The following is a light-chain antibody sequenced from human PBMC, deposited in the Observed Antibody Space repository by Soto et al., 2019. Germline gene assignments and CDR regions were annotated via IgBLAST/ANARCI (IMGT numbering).Light chain of an antibody. CDR1: SSDVGGYKL. Sequence: QSALTQPASVSGSPGQSITISSTGTSSDVGGYKLVSWYQQHPGKAPKVLLYEGSERPSGVSDRFSGSKSGNTASLTISGLQAEDEADYYCCSYAGTTTWVFGGGTKLTVL. J-gene: IGLJ3*02. CDR2: EGS. CDR3: CSYAGTTTWV. V-gene: IGLV2-23*01.